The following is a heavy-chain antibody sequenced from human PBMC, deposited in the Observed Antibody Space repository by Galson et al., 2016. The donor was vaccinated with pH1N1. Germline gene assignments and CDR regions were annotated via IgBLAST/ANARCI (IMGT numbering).Heavy chain of an antibody. CDR2: INQDGSEK. D-gene: IGHD3-9*01. CDR3: ARRYFDT. J-gene: IGHJ4*02. V-gene: IGHV3-7*01. Sequence: SLRLSCATSGFTFSNYWMHWVRQAPGKGLEWVANINQDGSEKYYVDSVKGRFIISRDNTKSSLYLQMNSLRVEDTAVYYRARRYFDTWGQGTLVTVSS. CDR1: GFTFSNYW.